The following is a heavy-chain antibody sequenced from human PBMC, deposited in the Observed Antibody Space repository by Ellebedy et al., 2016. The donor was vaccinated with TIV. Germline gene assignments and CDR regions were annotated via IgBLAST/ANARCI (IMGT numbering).Heavy chain of an antibody. Sequence: MPSETLSLTCAVYGGSFSGYYWSWIRKPPGKGLEWLGEINYSGSTNYNPSLKSRVTISVDTSKNQFSLKLNSVTAADTGVYYCARVNYYDSSGYYYFSSWFDPWGQGTLVTVSS. J-gene: IGHJ5*02. V-gene: IGHV4-34*01. CDR3: ARVNYYDSSGYYYFSSWFDP. CDR2: INYSGST. CDR1: GGSFSGYY. D-gene: IGHD3-22*01.